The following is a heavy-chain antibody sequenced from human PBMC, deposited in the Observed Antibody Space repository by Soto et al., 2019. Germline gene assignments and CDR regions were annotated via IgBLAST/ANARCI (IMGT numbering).Heavy chain of an antibody. V-gene: IGHV4-39*01. CDR3: APLTVSLSGPYGIHV. J-gene: IGHJ6*02. Sequence: PSETLSLTCSVSGHSVSSSDYYWAWIRQPPGKGLEWIGSMFYSGLTYYNPSLKSRVTLSVDTSKNHFSVRLNSVTAADTAVYYCAPLTVSLSGPYGIHVWSQGTTVTVSS. CDR1: GHSVSSSDYY. CDR2: MFYSGLT. D-gene: IGHD2-15*01.